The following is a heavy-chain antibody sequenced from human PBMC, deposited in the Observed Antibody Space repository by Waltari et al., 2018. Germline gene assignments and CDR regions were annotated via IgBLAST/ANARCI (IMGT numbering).Heavy chain of an antibody. V-gene: IGHV1-3*04. D-gene: IGHD1-1*01. CDR1: GYPFNDYG. Sequence: QVQLVQSGAEVKEPGASVKVSCKTFGYPFNDYGLHWVRQDPGQGLEWMGWIKTSTGNTKYSQKFQGRVTLNRDSSATTAYMDVSSLKSEDTAIYYCARGGETWNRLETHFDYWGQGTLVTVSS. J-gene: IGHJ4*02. CDR3: ARGGETWNRLETHFDY. CDR2: IKTSTGNT.